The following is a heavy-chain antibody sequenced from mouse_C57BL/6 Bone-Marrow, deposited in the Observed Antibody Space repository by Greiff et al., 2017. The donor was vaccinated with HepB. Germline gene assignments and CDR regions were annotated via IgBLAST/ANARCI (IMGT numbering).Heavy chain of an antibody. CDR1: GFSLSTFGMG. J-gene: IGHJ3*01. D-gene: IGHD6-5*01. CDR3: ARVRAYPEGFAY. V-gene: IGHV8-8*01. CDR2: IWWEEDK. Sequence: QVTLKVSGPGILQPSQTLSLSCSFSGFSLSTFGMGVGWIRQPSGKGLEWLANIWWEEDKYYNPALKSRLTISKDTSKNQVFLKIANVDTADTATYYCARVRAYPEGFAYWGQGTLVTVSA.